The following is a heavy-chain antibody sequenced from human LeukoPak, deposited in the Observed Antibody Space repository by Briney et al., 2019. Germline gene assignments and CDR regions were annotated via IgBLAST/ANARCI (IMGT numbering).Heavy chain of an antibody. CDR2: ISSRRRTI. D-gene: IGHD4-11*01. Sequence: GGSLRLSCAASGFTFSSYSMNCVRRAPGKGLEGVSYISSRRRTIYYADSVKGRFTISRDNAKTSLYLQMNTLRDGDTAVYYCARELYDSSNPLDYWGQGTLVTVSS. V-gene: IGHV3-48*02. CDR3: ARELYDSSNPLDY. CDR1: GFTFSSYS. J-gene: IGHJ4*02.